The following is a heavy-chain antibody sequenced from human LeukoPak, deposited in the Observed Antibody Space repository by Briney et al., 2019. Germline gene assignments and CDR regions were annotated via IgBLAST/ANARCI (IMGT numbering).Heavy chain of an antibody. CDR3: ARVRYSDSSVLTRKRSYYFDY. V-gene: IGHV4-4*07. CDR2: ISTSGST. Sequence: SETLSLTCTVSGYSISSGYYWGWIRQPAGKGLESIGHISTSGSTNDNPSLKSRVTMSVDTSKNQFSLKLSSVTAADTAVYYCARVRYSDSSVLTRKRSYYFDYWGQGTLVTVSS. CDR1: GYSISSGYY. J-gene: IGHJ4*02. D-gene: IGHD3-22*01.